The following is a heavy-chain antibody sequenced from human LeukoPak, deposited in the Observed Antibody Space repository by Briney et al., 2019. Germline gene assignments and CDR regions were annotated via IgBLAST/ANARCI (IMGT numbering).Heavy chain of an antibody. D-gene: IGHD1-26*01. J-gene: IGHJ4*02. V-gene: IGHV4-39*01. Sequence: SATLSLTWTVSVGSISSSSNYWGWIRQPPGKGLEWIGSIYYSGSTYYNPSLKSRVTISVDTSKNQFSLKLSSVTAADTAVYYCARGRVGATRYFDYWGQGTLVTVSS. CDR3: ARGRVGATRYFDY. CDR2: IYYSGST. CDR1: VGSISSSSNY.